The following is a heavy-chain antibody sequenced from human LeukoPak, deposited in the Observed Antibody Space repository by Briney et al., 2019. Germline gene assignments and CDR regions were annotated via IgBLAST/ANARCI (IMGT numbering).Heavy chain of an antibody. CDR2: IYYSGST. J-gene: IGHJ4*02. V-gene: IGHV4-39*01. CDR3: ARQRAYYGSGSYYSGFDY. Sequence: PSETLSLTCTVSGDSISSSSYYWAWIRQPPGKGLGCIGSIYYSGSTHHNPSLESRVTMSVDTCKNQLSLKLTSVTAADAAVYYCARQRAYYGSGSYYSGFDYWGQGALITVSS. CDR1: GDSISSSSYY. D-gene: IGHD3-10*01.